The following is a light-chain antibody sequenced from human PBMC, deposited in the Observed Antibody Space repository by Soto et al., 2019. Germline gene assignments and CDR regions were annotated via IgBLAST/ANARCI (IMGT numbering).Light chain of an antibody. CDR2: LNSDGSH. Sequence: QSVLTQSPSASASLGASVKLTCTLSSGHSSYAIAWHQQQPEKGPRYLMKLNSDGSHSKGDGIPDRFSGSSSGAERYLTISSLQSEDEADCYCQTWGTGILLFGGGTKLTVL. CDR3: QTWGTGILL. V-gene: IGLV4-69*01. J-gene: IGLJ2*01. CDR1: SGHSSYA.